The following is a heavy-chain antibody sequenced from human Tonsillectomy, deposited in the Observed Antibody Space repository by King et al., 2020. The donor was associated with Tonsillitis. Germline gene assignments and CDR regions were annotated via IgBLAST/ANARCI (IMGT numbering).Heavy chain of an antibody. Sequence: VQLVQSGGGLVKPGRSLRLSCAASGFNFSDYNMNWIRQAPGKGLEWLSYISSSSSRYTNYADSVKGRFTISRDNAKNSLYLQMNSLRAEDTAVYYCAREVVGSPYYYHYTMDVWGQGTTVTVSS. D-gene: IGHD2-15*01. V-gene: IGHV3-11*06. CDR1: GFNFSDYN. CDR3: AREVVGSPYYYHYTMDV. J-gene: IGHJ6*02. CDR2: ISSSSSRYT.